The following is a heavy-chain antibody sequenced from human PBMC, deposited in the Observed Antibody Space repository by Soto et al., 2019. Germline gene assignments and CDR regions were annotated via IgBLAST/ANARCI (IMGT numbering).Heavy chain of an antibody. J-gene: IGHJ5*02. D-gene: IGHD2-15*01. CDR1: SGSISSYY. CDR3: ARNRAPHDCYASTCYSEYFDP. V-gene: IGHV4-59*08. Sequence: SETLSLTCAVSSGSISSYYWSWIRQPPGKGLEWIGYISYNGITNYNPSLKSRVTISLDTSQNQFSLNLTSVTAADTAVYYCARNRAPHDCYASTCYSEYFDPWGQGTLVTGSS. CDR2: ISYNGIT.